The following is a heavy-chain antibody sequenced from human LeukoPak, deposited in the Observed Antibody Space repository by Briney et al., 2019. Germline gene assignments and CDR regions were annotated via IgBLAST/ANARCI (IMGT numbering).Heavy chain of an antibody. Sequence: GGSLRLSCAASGFSFSTSPMSWVRQAPGKGLEWVSGINSNSGDTPYADFAKGRFTISRDNSKNTLYLQMNSLRVEDTAVYYCARKDSGLNPLGLWGQGTLVTVSS. CDR2: INSNSGDT. CDR3: ARKDSGLNPLGL. D-gene: IGHD1-14*01. CDR1: GFSFSTSP. J-gene: IGHJ4*02. V-gene: IGHV3-23*01.